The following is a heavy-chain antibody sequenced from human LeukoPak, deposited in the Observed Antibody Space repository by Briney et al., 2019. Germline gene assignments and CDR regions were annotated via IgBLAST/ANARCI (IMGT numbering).Heavy chain of an antibody. Sequence: ASVKVSCKASGYSFGDYAIHWVRQAPGQRLEWMGWINAGNGKTKYSQNFQARVTITRDRSASIAYMELSSLRSEDTSVYYCARGRWTATETTYYHDYWGQGTLVTVSS. J-gene: IGHJ4*02. CDR1: GYSFGDYA. V-gene: IGHV1-3*01. CDR3: ARGRWTATETTYYHDY. D-gene: IGHD4-17*01. CDR2: INAGNGKT.